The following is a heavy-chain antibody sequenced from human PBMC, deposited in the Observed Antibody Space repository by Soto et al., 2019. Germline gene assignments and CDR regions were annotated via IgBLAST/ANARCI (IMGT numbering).Heavy chain of an antibody. CDR2: IFSNDEK. D-gene: IGHD3-22*01. CDR3: ARMIFYDSSGYPKYFDY. J-gene: IGHJ4*02. V-gene: IGHV2-26*01. Sequence: QVTLKESGPVLVKPTETLTLTCTVSGFSLSNARMGVSWIRQPPGKALEWLAHIFSNDEKSYSTSLKSRLTISNDTSKSQVVHTMTNMDPVDTATYYCARMIFYDSSGYPKYFDYWGQGTLVTVSS. CDR1: GFSLSNARMG.